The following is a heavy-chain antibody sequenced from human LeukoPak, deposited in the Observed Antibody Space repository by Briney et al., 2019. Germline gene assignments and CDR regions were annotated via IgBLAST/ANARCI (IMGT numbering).Heavy chain of an antibody. V-gene: IGHV4-34*01. D-gene: IGHD3-16*01. Sequence: SETLSLTCAVYGESFSTYSWNWIRQPLGKGLEWIGEINHSGNTNYNPSLKRRVTISIDTSKNQFSLKLNSVTAADSAVYYCARTPPPGATAYGAVDYWGQGTLVTVSS. CDR1: GESFSTYS. J-gene: IGHJ4*02. CDR3: ARTPPPGATAYGAVDY. CDR2: INHSGNT.